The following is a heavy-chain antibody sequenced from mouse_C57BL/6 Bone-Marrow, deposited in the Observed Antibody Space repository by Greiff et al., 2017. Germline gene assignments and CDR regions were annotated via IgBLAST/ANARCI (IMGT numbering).Heavy chain of an antibody. CDR3: AGHGGLLFMDY. J-gene: IGHJ4*01. CDR1: GFTFSSYG. V-gene: IGHV5-6*01. CDR2: ISSGGSYT. D-gene: IGHD1-1*01. Sequence: EVQLQESGGDLVKPGGSLKLSCAASGFTFSSYGMSLVRQTPDKRLEWVATISSGGSYTYYPDSVKGRFTISRDNAKNTLYLQMSGLESEEAAINYCAGHGGLLFMDYWGQGTSVTVSS.